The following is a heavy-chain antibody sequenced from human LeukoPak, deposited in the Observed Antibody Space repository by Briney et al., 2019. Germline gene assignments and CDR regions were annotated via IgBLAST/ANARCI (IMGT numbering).Heavy chain of an antibody. D-gene: IGHD3-9*01. CDR2: ISGSGGST. J-gene: IGHJ6*02. CDR1: GFTFSSCA. CDR3: VGSSDYDILTGTLRYGMDV. V-gene: IGHV3-23*01. Sequence: GGSLRLSCAASGFTFSSCAMSWVRQAPGKGLEWVSAISGSGGSTYYADSVKGRFTISRDNSKNTLYLQMNSLRAEDTAVYYCVGSSDYDILTGTLRYGMDVWGQGTTVTVSS.